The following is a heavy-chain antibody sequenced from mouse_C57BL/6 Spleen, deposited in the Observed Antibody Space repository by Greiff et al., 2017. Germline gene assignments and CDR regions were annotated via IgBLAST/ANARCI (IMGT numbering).Heavy chain of an antibody. CDR2: IDPSDSET. Sequence: QVQLQQPGAELVRPGSSVKLSCKASGYTFTSYWMHWVKQRPIQGLEWIGNIDPSDSETHYNQKFKDKATLTVDKSSSTAYMQLSSLTSEDSAVYYCARDRDYGDDGYYFDYWGQGTTLTVAS. CDR3: ARDRDYGDDGYYFDY. V-gene: IGHV1-52*01. D-gene: IGHD2-2*01. CDR1: GYTFTSYW. J-gene: IGHJ2*01.